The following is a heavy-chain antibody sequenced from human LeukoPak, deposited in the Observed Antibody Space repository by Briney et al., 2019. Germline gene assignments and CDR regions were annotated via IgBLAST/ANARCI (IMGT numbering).Heavy chain of an antibody. CDR1: GGSFSGYY. V-gene: IGHV4-34*01. CDR3: ARPYYDFWSGYQTDDAFDI. D-gene: IGHD3-3*01. Sequence: SETLSLTCAVYGGSFSGYYWSWIRQPPGKGLEWIGEINHSGSTNYNPSLKSRVTISVDTSKNQFSLKLSSVTAADTAVYYCARPYYDFWSGYQTDDAFDIWGQGTMVTVSS. J-gene: IGHJ3*02. CDR2: INHSGST.